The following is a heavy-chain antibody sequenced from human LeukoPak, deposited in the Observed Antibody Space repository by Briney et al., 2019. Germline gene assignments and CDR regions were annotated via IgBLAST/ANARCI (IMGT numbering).Heavy chain of an antibody. CDR3: AREPRGYSYGL. J-gene: IGHJ4*02. Sequence: GGSLRLSCAASRFTFSNYWMAWVRQAPGKGLEWVANIKDDGSETYYAASVKGRFTISRDNAKDSLYLQMNSLRAEDTAVYYCAREPRGYSYGLWGRGTLVTVSS. D-gene: IGHD5-18*01. CDR1: RFTFSNYW. V-gene: IGHV3-7*01. CDR2: IKDDGSET.